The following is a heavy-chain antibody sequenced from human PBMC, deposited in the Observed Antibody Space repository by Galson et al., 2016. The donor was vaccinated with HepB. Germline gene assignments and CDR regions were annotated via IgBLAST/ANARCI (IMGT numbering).Heavy chain of an antibody. CDR2: IYPGHSDT. CDR3: ARHSISACPADFDY. V-gene: IGHV5-51*01. Sequence: QSGAEVKKPGESLKISCKGSGYSFTSYWIGWVRQMPGKGLEWMGIIYPGHSDTRYSPSFQGQVSISADKSISTAYLEWSSLKASDTAMYYCARHSISACPADFDYWGQGTLVSVSS. D-gene: IGHD6-19*01. J-gene: IGHJ4*02. CDR1: GYSFTSYW.